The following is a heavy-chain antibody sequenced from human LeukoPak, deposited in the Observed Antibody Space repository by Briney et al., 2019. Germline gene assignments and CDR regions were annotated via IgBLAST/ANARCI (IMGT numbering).Heavy chain of an antibody. CDR1: GFTVSSNY. Sequence: GGSLRLSCAASGFTVSSNYMSWVRQAPGKGLEWVSVIYSGGSTYYADSVKGRFTISRDNSKNTLYLQMNSLRAEDTAVYYCARAPVRDQLLLNAFDIWGQGTMVTVSS. V-gene: IGHV3-53*01. J-gene: IGHJ3*02. CDR2: IYSGGST. D-gene: IGHD2-2*01. CDR3: ARAPVRDQLLLNAFDI.